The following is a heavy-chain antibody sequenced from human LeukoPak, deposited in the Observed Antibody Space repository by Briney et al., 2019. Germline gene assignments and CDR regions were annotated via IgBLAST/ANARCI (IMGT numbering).Heavy chain of an antibody. CDR1: GYTFTSYD. V-gene: IGHV1-8*01. CDR3: ARDNPYYYDSSGSDPFDY. CDR2: MNPNSGNT. Sequence: ASVKVSCKASGYTFTSYDINWVRQATGQGLEWMGWMNPNSGNTGYAQKFQGRVTMTTDTSTSTAYMELRSLRSDDTAVYYCARDNPYYYDSSGSDPFDYWGQGTLVTVSS. J-gene: IGHJ4*02. D-gene: IGHD3-22*01.